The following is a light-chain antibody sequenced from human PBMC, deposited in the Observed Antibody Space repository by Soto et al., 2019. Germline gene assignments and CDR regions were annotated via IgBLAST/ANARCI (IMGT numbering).Light chain of an antibody. CDR3: AAWDASLNGYV. V-gene: IGLV1-44*01. Sequence: QSVLTQPPSASGTPGQRGTISCSTSSSNIGGNTVNWYQQVPGTAPKLLIYSYDQRPSGVPDRFSGSKSGTSASLAISGLQSEDEADYYCAAWDASLNGYVFGTGTKLTVL. J-gene: IGLJ1*01. CDR1: SSNIGGNT. CDR2: SYD.